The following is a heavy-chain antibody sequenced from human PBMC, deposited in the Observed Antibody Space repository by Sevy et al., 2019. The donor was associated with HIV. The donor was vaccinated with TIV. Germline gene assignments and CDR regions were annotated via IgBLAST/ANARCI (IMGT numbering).Heavy chain of an antibody. CDR1: GFGLNGNA. CDR2: IHGGDDTT. Sequence: GGSLRLSCAASGFGLNGNAMSWVRQAPGKGLEWVAVIHGGDDTTHYGDSVKGRFTISRDSFKNILYLQMDSLRVEDTAVYYCAKDILGWAFDYWGHGTLVTVSS. V-gene: IGHV3-23*01. J-gene: IGHJ4*01. D-gene: IGHD3-3*01. CDR3: AKDILGWAFDY.